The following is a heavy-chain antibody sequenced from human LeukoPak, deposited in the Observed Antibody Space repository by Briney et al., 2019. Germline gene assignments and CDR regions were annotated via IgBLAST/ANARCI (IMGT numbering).Heavy chain of an antibody. CDR2: IYYIGRT. V-gene: IGHV4-31*03. Sequence: PSQTLSLTCTVSGVSISSGGYYWSWIRQHPGKGLEWIGYIYYIGRTYYNPSLKGRVTISVDTSKNQFSLKLRYVTAAETAVYYCARDKYVWGSYRGMDVWGQGTTVTVSS. CDR3: ARDKYVWGSYRGMDV. D-gene: IGHD3-16*02. J-gene: IGHJ6*02. CDR1: GVSISSGGYY.